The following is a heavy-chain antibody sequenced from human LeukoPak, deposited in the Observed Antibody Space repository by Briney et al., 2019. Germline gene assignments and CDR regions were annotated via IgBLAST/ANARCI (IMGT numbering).Heavy chain of an antibody. J-gene: IGHJ4*02. D-gene: IGHD6-19*01. CDR3: ASLRADSSGWYYFDY. CDR1: GFTFSSYG. V-gene: IGHV3-30*03. Sequence: GGSLRLSCAASGFTFSSYGMHWVRQAPGKGLEWVALIYYDGSIKYYADSVKGRFTISRDNSKNTLYLQMNSLRTEDTAVYYCASLRADSSGWYYFDYWGQGTLVTVSS. CDR2: IYYDGSIK.